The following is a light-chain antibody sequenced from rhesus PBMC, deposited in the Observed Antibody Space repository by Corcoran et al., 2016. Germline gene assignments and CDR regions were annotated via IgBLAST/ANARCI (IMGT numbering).Light chain of an antibody. J-gene: IGKJ4*01. CDR1: QTISRW. Sequence: DIQLTQSPSSLSASVGDTVTITCRASQTISRWLDWHQQKPGKTPKLLIYKAATLQGGVPSRFRGSGSWTDFTLTISSLQPEDFATYYWLQYSSGPLTFGGGTKVELK. CDR3: LQYSSGPLT. CDR2: KAA. V-gene: IGKV1-22*01.